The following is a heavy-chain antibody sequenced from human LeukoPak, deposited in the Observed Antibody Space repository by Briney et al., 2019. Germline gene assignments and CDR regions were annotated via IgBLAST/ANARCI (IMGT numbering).Heavy chain of an antibody. D-gene: IGHD6-19*01. V-gene: IGHV4-59*01. CDR1: GVSISSYY. J-gene: IGHJ4*02. Sequence: SETLSLTCTVSGVSISSYYWSWIRQPPGKGLEWIGYIYYSGSTNYNPSLKSRVTISVDTSKNQFSLKLSSVTAADTAVYYCARDGDARGWQRIDYWGQGTLVTVSS. CDR3: ARDGDARGWQRIDY. CDR2: IYYSGST.